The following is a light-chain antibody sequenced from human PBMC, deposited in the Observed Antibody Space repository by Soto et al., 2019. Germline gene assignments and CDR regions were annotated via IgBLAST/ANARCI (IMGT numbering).Light chain of an antibody. CDR3: MQSLQTPWT. Sequence: DIVMTQSPLSLPVTPGEPASISCRSSQTLLYSNGFNCLDWYLQRPGQSPQLLIYMGFYRASGVPDRFSGSGSGTDFTLKITKVEAEDVGVYYCMQSLQTPWTFGQGTKVEIK. V-gene: IGKV2-28*01. CDR2: MGF. CDR1: QTLLYSNGFNC. J-gene: IGKJ1*01.